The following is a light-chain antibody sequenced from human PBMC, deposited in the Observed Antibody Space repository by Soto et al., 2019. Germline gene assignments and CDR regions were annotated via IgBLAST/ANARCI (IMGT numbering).Light chain of an antibody. CDR3: QQSYSTPRT. Sequence: DIQMTQSPSSLSASVGDRVTITCQASESISNYLNWYQQTPGKAPKLLISAASSLQSGVPSRLSGSGTGTDFTLPISNLQPEDFAIYYCQQSYSTPRTFGQGTKLEI. V-gene: IGKV1-39*01. J-gene: IGKJ2*02. CDR2: AAS. CDR1: ESISNY.